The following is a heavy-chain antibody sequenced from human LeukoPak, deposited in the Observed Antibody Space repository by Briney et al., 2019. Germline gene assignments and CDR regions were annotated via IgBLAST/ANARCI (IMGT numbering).Heavy chain of an antibody. J-gene: IGHJ4*02. V-gene: IGHV4-34*01. D-gene: IGHD2-15*01. CDR2: INHSGST. Sequence: GSFXGXYWSWIRXPPGKGLEWIGEINHSGSTNYNPSLKSRVTISVDTSKNQFSLKLSSVTAADTAVYYCARSGGNIDYWGQGTLVTVSS. CDR1: GSFXGXY. CDR3: ARSGGNIDY.